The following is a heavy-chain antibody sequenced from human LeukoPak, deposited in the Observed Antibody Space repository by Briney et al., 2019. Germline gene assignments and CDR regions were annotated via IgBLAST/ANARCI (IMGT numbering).Heavy chain of an antibody. CDR3: AKCGNSGCHLIDY. V-gene: IGHV3-23*01. D-gene: IGHD5-12*01. CDR2: ISGRTGGT. Sequence: PGGSLRLSCAASGFTFTTNAMSWVRQAPGKGLEWVSAISGRTGGTYYADSVKGRFTISRDNPKSTLYLQMDSLRAEDTAVYYCAKCGNSGCHLIDYWGQGTLVTVSS. J-gene: IGHJ4*02. CDR1: GFTFTTNA.